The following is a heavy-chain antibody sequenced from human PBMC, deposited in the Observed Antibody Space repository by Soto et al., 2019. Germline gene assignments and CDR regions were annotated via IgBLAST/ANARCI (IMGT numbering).Heavy chain of an antibody. V-gene: IGHV3-9*01. D-gene: IGHD2-21*01. Sequence: EVRLVESGGGLVQPGRSLRLSCVASGFTFNDYAMHWVRQVPGKGLEWVSSISWNSGSRGYVDSVKGRFTISRDNAENYLYLQMNSLRPEDTALYYCAKEWGWGGDGRWALDIWGQGTMVTVSS. J-gene: IGHJ3*02. CDR3: AKEWGWGGDGRWALDI. CDR2: ISWNSGSR. CDR1: GFTFNDYA.